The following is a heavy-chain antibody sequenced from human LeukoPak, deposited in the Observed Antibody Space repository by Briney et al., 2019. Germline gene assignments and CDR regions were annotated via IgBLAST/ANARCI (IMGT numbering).Heavy chain of an antibody. D-gene: IGHD5-18*01. CDR1: GFTCVSYW. CDR2: INGYGSCT. Sequence: GGSLRLSCAASGFTCVSYWMHWVRQAPGKGLVWVSRINGYGSCTDFADSVKGRFTISRDNAKNTQYLQMNSLRAEDTAVYYCARDAPGNTALDYWDQGTLVTVSP. CDR3: ARDAPGNTALDY. J-gene: IGHJ4*02. V-gene: IGHV3-74*01.